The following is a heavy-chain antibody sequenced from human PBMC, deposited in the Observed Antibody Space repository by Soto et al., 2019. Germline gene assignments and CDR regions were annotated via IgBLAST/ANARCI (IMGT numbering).Heavy chain of an antibody. CDR3: ARESYSYGNNWFDP. V-gene: IGHV1-18*01. D-gene: IGHD5-18*01. J-gene: IGHJ5*02. CDR2: ISAYNGNT. CDR1: GYTFTSYG. Sequence: ASVKVSCKASGYTFTSYGISWVRQAPGQGLEWMGWISAYNGNTNYAQKLQGRVTMTTDTSTSTAYMELRSLRSDDTAVYYCARESYSYGNNWFDPWGQGTLVTVSS.